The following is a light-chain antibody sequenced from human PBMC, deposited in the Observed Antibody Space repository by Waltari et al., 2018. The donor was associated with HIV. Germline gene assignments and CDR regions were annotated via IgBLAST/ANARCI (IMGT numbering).Light chain of an antibody. J-gene: IGLJ3*02. CDR3: GTWDSSVSAGV. CDR2: DNN. Sequence: QSVLTQPPSVSAAPGQKVTISCSGSTSNIGKNYVSWYKKLPDTDPKLIIYDNNKRPAGSPDRSSGSKSGTSATLAITGLQTGDEADYYCGTWDSSVSAGVFGGGTKVTVL. V-gene: IGLV1-51*01. CDR1: TSNIGKNY.